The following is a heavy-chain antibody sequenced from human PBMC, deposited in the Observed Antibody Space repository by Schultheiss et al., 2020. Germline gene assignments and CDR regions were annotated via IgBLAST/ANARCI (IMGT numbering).Heavy chain of an antibody. CDR3: ARGGTMVRGVTPYYYYGMDV. Sequence: SETLSLTCAVYGGSFSGYYWSWIRQPPGKGLEWIGEINHSGSTNYNPSLKSRVTISVDTSKNQFSLKLSSVTAADTAVYYCARGGTMVRGVTPYYYYGMDVWGQGTTVTVSS. J-gene: IGHJ6*02. CDR2: INHSGST. D-gene: IGHD3-10*01. CDR1: GGSFSGYY. V-gene: IGHV4-34*01.